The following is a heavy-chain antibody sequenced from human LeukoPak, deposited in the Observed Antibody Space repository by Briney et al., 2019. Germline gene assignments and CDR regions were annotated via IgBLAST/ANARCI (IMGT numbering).Heavy chain of an antibody. V-gene: IGHV4-30-4*08. Sequence: TSETLSLTCTVSGGSISNGDYYWSWIRQPPGKGLEWIGYIYYSGSTYYNPSLKSRVTISVDTSKNQFSLKLSSVTVADTAVYYCARVNYDYYYYMDVWGKGTTVTVSS. CDR1: GGSISNGDYY. CDR2: IYYSGST. CDR3: ARVNYDYYYYMDV. D-gene: IGHD4-23*01. J-gene: IGHJ6*03.